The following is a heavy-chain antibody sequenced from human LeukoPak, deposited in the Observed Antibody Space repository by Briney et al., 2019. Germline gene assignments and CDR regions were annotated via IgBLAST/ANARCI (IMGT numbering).Heavy chain of an antibody. CDR3: ARSLIPPMTTVTSFDY. D-gene: IGHD4-17*01. J-gene: IGHJ4*02. Sequence: PGRSLRLSCAASGFTFSSYGMHWVRQAPGKGLGWVAVISYDGSNKYYADSVKGRFTISRDNSKNTLYLQMNSLRAEDTAVYYCARSLIPPMTTVTSFDYWGQGTLVTVSS. CDR2: ISYDGSNK. CDR1: GFTFSSYG. V-gene: IGHV3-30*03.